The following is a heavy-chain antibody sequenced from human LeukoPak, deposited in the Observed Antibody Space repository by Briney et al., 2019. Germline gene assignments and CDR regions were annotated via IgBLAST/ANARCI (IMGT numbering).Heavy chain of an antibody. D-gene: IGHD3-22*01. V-gene: IGHV1-18*01. CDR1: GYTFTSYG. CDR3: ARDKKVVITTWCCAFDI. Sequence: ASVKVYCKASGYTFTSYGISWVRQAPGQGLEWMGWISAYNGNTNYAQKLQGRVTMTTDTSTSTAYMELRSLSSDDTAVYCCARDKKVVITTWCCAFDIWGQGTMVTVSS. J-gene: IGHJ3*02. CDR2: ISAYNGNT.